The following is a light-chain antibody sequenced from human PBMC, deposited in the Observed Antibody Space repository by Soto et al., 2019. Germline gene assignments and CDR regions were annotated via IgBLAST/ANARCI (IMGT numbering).Light chain of an antibody. J-gene: IGLJ3*02. CDR3: AVRYDSLSGHGV. CDR2: RSD. V-gene: IGLV1-47*01. CDR1: SSNIGSNY. Sequence: HSVLTQPPSASGTPGQRVTISCSGSSSNIGSNYVSWYQHLPGAAPKLLIYRSDQRPSGVPDRFSGSKSGTSASLAISGLRSEDEADYFCAVRYDSLSGHGVFGGGTKLTVL.